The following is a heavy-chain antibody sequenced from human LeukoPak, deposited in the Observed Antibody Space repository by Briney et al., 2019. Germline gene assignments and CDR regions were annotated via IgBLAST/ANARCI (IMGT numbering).Heavy chain of an antibody. CDR3: AGAIVGAATAFDI. J-gene: IGHJ3*02. CDR1: GYSFTSYW. CDR2: IYPGDSET. V-gene: IGHV5-51*01. Sequence: GESLKISCQGSGYSFTSYWIGWVRQMPGKGLEWMGIIYPGDSETRYSPSFQGQVTISADKSISTAYLQWSSLKASDTAMYYCAGAIVGAATAFDIWGQGTMVTVSS. D-gene: IGHD1-26*01.